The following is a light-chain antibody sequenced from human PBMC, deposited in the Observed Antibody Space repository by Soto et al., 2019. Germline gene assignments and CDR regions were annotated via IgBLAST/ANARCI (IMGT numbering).Light chain of an antibody. J-gene: IGKJ1*01. CDR2: GAS. Sequence: EIVLTQSPGSLSLSPGERATLSCRASQSVDSTFFAWYQKKPGQAPRLLIYGASKRATGVPDRFSGSGSGTDFTLTSSRLEPEEGAVYYCQQYMSSVTFGQGTKVEI. CDR1: QSVDSTF. CDR3: QQYMSSVT. V-gene: IGKV3-20*01.